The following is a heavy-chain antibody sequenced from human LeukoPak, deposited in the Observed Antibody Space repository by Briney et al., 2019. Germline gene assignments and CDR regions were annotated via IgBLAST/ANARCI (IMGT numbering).Heavy chain of an antibody. Sequence: GGSLRLSCAASGFTFSSYGMHWVRQAPGKGLEWVAVISYDGSNKYYADSVKGRFTISRDNSKNTLYLQMNSLRAEDTAVYYCARENAVAGNCLDYWGQGTLVTVSS. CDR3: ARENAVAGNCLDY. CDR1: GFTFSSYG. V-gene: IGHV3-30*03. J-gene: IGHJ4*02. D-gene: IGHD6-19*01. CDR2: ISYDGSNK.